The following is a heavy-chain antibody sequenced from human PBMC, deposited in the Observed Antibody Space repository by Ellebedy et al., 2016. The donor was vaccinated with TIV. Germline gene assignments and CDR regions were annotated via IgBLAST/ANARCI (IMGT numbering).Heavy chain of an antibody. CDR3: AKEVTGPTSGYYGPSGDYYYGLDV. V-gene: IGHV3-23*01. D-gene: IGHD3-22*01. CDR1: GFSLDSYA. CDR2: NSGGGEFT. J-gene: IGHJ6*02. Sequence: GESLKISXVASGFSLDSYAISWVRQPPGKGLAWVSTNSGGGEFTNLAEFVRGRFTISGDRSKNTLYLEMNSLRAEDTALYYCAKEVTGPTSGYYGPSGDYYYGLDVWGQGTTVTVSS.